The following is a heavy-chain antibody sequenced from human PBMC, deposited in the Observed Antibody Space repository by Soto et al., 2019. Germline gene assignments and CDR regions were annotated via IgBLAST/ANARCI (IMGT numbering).Heavy chain of an antibody. CDR2: ISENGDRQ. CDR1: GLTFSSSS. J-gene: IGHJ4*02. Sequence: GGSLRLSCPVSGLTFSSSSVHWVRQAPGKGLEWVAVISENGDRQYSTDSVRGRFLVSRDTFNNTIYLQMNSLRPEDTGEYFCARRLAPSVSALGYWGQGALVTVSS. V-gene: IGHV3-30-3*02. D-gene: IGHD1-26*01. CDR3: ARRLAPSVSALGY.